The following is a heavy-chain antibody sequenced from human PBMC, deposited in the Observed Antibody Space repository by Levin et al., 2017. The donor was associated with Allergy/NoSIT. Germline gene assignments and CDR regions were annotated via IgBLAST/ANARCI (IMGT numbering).Heavy chain of an antibody. Sequence: SCAVSGFSLSDHYMSWIRQAPGKGLEWVSYISGRSDYTNYADSVKGRFTISRDNAENSMSLQMNSLRAEETAMYYCARTVGSGECSGGSCSNWFDPWGQGTLVTVSS. D-gene: IGHD2-15*01. V-gene: IGHV3-11*03. J-gene: IGHJ5*02. CDR1: GFSLSDHY. CDR3: ARTVGSGECSGGSCSNWFDP. CDR2: ISGRSDYT.